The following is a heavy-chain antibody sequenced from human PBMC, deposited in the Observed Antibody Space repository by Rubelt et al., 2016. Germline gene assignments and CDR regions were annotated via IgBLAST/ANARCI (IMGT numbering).Heavy chain of an antibody. CDR1: GASISSSTTYY. CDR3: ARVNIVVVPSANFDY. D-gene: IGHD2-2*01. V-gene: IGHV4-39*07. J-gene: IGHJ4*02. CDR2: IYYSGIT. Sequence: QLQLQESGPGLVKPSETLSLTCTVSGASISSSTTYYWGWIRQPPGKGLEWIGSIYYSGITYYNPSLKSRVTISVDTSKNQFSLKLSSVTAADTAGDYRARVNIVVVPSANFDYWGQGTLVTVSS.